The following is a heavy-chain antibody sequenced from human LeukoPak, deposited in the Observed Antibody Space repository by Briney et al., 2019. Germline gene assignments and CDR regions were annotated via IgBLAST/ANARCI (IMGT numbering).Heavy chain of an antibody. D-gene: IGHD6-13*01. CDR3: AKSVYSSSWYGAFDI. CDR2: ISYDGSNK. CDR1: GFTFSSYG. V-gene: IGHV3-30*18. Sequence: PGGSLRLSCAASGFTFSSYGMHWVRQAPGKGLEWVAVISYDGSNKYYADSVKGRFTISRGNSKNTLYLQMNSLRAEDTAVYYCAKSVYSSSWYGAFDIWGQGTMVTVSS. J-gene: IGHJ3*02.